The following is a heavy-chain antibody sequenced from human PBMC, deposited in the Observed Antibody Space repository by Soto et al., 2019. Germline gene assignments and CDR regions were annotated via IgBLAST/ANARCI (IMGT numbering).Heavy chain of an antibody. V-gene: IGHV4-59*01. Sequence: SETLSLTCTVSGDPISSFYWSWIRQPPGKGLEWIGHIYYTWTTNYNSSLKSRLTISIDTSKSQFSLKLICVTAADTAVYYCARKRGNYFDAWGQGALVTVSS. CDR3: ARKRGNYFDA. J-gene: IGHJ4*02. CDR1: GDPISSFY. CDR2: IYYTWTT.